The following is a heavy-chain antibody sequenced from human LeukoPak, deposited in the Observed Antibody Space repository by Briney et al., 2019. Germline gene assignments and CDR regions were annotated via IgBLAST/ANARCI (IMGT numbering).Heavy chain of an antibody. CDR3: ARGGGVSSGYPDDY. D-gene: IGHD3-22*01. Sequence: PGGPLRLSCAASGFTFSSYSMNWVRQAPGKGLEWVSYISSSSSTIYYADSVKGRFTISRDNAKNSLYLQMNSLRAEDTAVYYCARGGGVSSGYPDDYWGQGTLVTVSS. CDR1: GFTFSSYS. V-gene: IGHV3-48*01. J-gene: IGHJ4*02. CDR2: ISSSSSTI.